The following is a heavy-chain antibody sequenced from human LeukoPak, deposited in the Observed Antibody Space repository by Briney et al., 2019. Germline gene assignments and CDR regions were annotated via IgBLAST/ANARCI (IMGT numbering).Heavy chain of an antibody. CDR2: IKQDGSEK. V-gene: IGHV3-7*03. CDR3: AKTTKVWSGSWYFDL. D-gene: IGHD1-1*01. J-gene: IGHJ2*01. CDR1: GFTFSSYW. Sequence: GGSLRLSCAASGFTFSSYWMSWVRQAPGKGLEWVANIKQDGSEKYYVDSVKGRFTISRDNVKNIVYLEMNSLRTEDTAFYYCAKTTKVWSGSWYFDLWGRGTLVTVSS.